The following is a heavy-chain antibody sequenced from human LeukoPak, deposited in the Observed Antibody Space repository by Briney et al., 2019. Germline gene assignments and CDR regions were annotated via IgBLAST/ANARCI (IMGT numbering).Heavy chain of an antibody. Sequence: GGSLRLSCADSGFTFSSHWVHWVRQAPGKGLVWVSRIKYDASSTSYADSVKGRFTISRDNAKNTLYLQMNSLRAEDTAVYYCARGATYAYYQDYWGQGTLVTVSS. J-gene: IGHJ4*02. V-gene: IGHV3-74*01. D-gene: IGHD1-26*01. CDR3: ARGATYAYYQDY. CDR1: GFTFSSHW. CDR2: IKYDASST.